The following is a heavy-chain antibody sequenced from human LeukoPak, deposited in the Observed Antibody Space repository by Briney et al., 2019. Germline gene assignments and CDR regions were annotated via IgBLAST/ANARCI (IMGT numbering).Heavy chain of an antibody. CDR2: MNPNSGNT. D-gene: IGHD1-1*01. CDR1: GYTFTSYD. CDR3: ATGGYNWNDENWFDP. V-gene: IGHV1-8*03. J-gene: IGHJ5*02. Sequence: GTSVKVSCKASGYTFTSYDINWVRQATGHGLEWMGWMNPNSGNTGYAQKFQGRVTITRNTSISTAYMELSSLRSEDTAVYYCATGGYNWNDENWFDPWGQGTLVTVSS.